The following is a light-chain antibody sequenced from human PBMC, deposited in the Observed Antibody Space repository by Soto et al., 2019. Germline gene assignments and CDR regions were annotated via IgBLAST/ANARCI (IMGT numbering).Light chain of an antibody. V-gene: IGKV1-39*01. Sequence: DLQMTQSPSSLSASVGDRVTITCRASQSISNYLNWYQQKPGKAPKLLIFAASSLQSGVPSRFSGSGSGTDFTLTIGSLQPEDFATYYCQQSYSTPYTFGQGTKLEIK. CDR2: AAS. CDR1: QSISNY. CDR3: QQSYSTPYT. J-gene: IGKJ2*01.